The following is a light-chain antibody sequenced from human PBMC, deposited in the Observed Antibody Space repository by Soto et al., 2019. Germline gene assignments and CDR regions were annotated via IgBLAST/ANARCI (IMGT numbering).Light chain of an antibody. J-gene: IGKJ2*01. CDR2: KAS. V-gene: IGKV1-5*03. CDR3: QQYDSYSYT. Sequence: DIQMTQSPSTLSASVGDRVTITCRASQSISAWLAWYQQKPGKAPNLLIYKASSLASGVPSRFSGSGSGTEFTLTISSLQPDDFATYYCQQYDSYSYTFGQGTKVDIK. CDR1: QSISAW.